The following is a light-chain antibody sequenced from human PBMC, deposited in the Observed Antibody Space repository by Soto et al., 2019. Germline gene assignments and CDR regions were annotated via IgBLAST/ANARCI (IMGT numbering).Light chain of an antibody. Sequence: ETVMTQSPATLSVSPGERATLSCRASQSVSSNLAWYQQKPGQAPRLLIYDASTRATGIPARFSGSASGTEFTLTISSLQSEDFAVYFCQQYKKWPQTFGQGTKVEIK. CDR3: QQYKKWPQT. CDR1: QSVSSN. CDR2: DAS. J-gene: IGKJ1*01. V-gene: IGKV3-15*01.